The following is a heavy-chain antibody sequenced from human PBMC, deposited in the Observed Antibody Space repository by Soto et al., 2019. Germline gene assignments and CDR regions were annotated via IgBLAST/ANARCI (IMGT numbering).Heavy chain of an antibody. CDR2: IYYSGST. CDR3: ASIRYINYGLDV. Sequence: KASETLSLTCSVSGGSTSSADYYWALTRQPPGKGLEWIGTIYYSGSTYSNPSLKSRVAMSIGTSNNQFTLEMGSVTAADTAVYYCASIRYINYGLDVWGQGTTVTVSS. D-gene: IGHD2-2*02. J-gene: IGHJ6*02. V-gene: IGHV4-39*01. CDR1: GGSTSSADYY.